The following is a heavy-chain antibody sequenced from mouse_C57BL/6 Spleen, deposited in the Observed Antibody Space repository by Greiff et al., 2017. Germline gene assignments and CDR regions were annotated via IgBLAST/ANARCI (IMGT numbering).Heavy chain of an antibody. CDR3: TRKGYYYGSSYGWYFDV. CDR2: IDPETGGT. V-gene: IGHV1-15*01. D-gene: IGHD1-1*01. Sequence: VQVVESGAELVRPGASVTLSCKASGYTFTDYEMHWVKQTPVHGLEWIGAIDPETGGTAYNQKFKGKAILTADKSSSTAYMELRSLTSEDSAVYYCTRKGYYYGSSYGWYFDVWGTGTTVTVSS. J-gene: IGHJ1*03. CDR1: GYTFTDYE.